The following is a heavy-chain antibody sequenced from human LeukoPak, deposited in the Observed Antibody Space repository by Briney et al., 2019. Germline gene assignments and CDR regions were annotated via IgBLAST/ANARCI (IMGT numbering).Heavy chain of an antibody. J-gene: IGHJ4*02. V-gene: IGHV3-33*01. CDR3: ARDHDYGGNSCDC. D-gene: IGHD4-23*01. CDR2: IWYDGSNK. CDR1: GFTFSSYG. Sequence: GGSLRLSCAASGFTFSSYGTHWVRQAPGKGLEWVAVIWYDGSNKYYADSVKGRFTISRDNSKNTLYLQMNSLRAEDTAVYYCARDHDYGGNSCDCWGQGTLVTVSS.